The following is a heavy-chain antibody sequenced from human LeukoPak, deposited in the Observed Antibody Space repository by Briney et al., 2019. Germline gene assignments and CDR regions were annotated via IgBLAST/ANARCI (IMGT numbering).Heavy chain of an antibody. CDR3: ARGGYCSSTSCYGAAGAFDI. CDR1: GYTFTGYY. J-gene: IGHJ3*02. V-gene: IGHV1-2*02. D-gene: IGHD2-2*03. CDR2: INPHSGGT. Sequence: EASVKVSCKASGYTFTGYYIHWVRQAPGQGGEWMGWINPHSGGTNYAQKLQGRVTMTTDTSTSTAYMELSSLRSEDTAVYYCARGGYCSSTSCYGAAGAFDIWGQGTMVTVSS.